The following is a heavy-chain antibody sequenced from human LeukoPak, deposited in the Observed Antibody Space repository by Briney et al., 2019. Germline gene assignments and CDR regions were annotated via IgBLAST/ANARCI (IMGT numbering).Heavy chain of an antibody. CDR3: ARVQSPGWLQSDDNWFDP. V-gene: IGHV1-69*06. Sequence: GASVKVSCKASGGTFSSYAISWVRQAPGQGLEWMGGIIPIFGTANYAQKFQGRVTITADKSTSTAYMELSSLRSEDTAVYYCARVQSPGWLQSDDNWFDPWGQGTLVTVSS. CDR2: IIPIFGTA. CDR1: GGTFSSYA. J-gene: IGHJ5*02. D-gene: IGHD5-24*01.